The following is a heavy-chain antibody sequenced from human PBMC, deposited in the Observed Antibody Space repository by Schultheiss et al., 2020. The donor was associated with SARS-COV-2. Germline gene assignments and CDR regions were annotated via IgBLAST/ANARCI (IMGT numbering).Heavy chain of an antibody. J-gene: IGHJ4*02. CDR1: GFTFSSYE. CDR2: ISGSGGST. V-gene: IGHV3-23*01. Sequence: GGSLRLSCAASGFTFSSYEMNWVRQAPGKGLEWVSAISGSGGSTYYADSVKGRFTISRDNSKNTLYLQMNSLRAEDTAVYYCARGGITMVRGVRTMYYFDYWGQGALVTVSS. D-gene: IGHD3-10*01. CDR3: ARGGITMVRGVRTMYYFDY.